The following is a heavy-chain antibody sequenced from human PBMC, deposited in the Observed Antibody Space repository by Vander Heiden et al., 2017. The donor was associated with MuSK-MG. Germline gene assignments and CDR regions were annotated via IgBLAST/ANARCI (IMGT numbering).Heavy chain of an antibody. CDR1: CSTHPELP. D-gene: IGHD3-16*01. J-gene: IGHJ6*02. V-gene: IGHV1-24*01. Sequence: SGTVSCSTHPELPMHWLRQTPGKGLEWMGGFDPEDGETIRAQKFQGRVNMTEDTSTDTAYMELSSLRCEDTAVYYCATGGIEGGGVLNYGMDVWGQGTTVTVSS. CDR3: ATGGIEGGGVLNYGMDV. CDR2: FDPEDGET.